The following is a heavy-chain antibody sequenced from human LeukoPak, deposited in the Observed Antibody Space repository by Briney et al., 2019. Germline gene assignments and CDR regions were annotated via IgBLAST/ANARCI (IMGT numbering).Heavy chain of an antibody. J-gene: IGHJ4*02. CDR1: GYTFTDYN. CDR3: ARPVLRLSGAFEF. V-gene: IGHV1-2*02. CDR2: ISPNTGGT. D-gene: IGHD3-16*01. Sequence: ASVWVSCKASGYTFTDYNIHWVRQAPGQGLEWMGWISPNTGGTKYAQEFQGRVTVTRDTSTSTAYMELSRLRSDDTAMYYCARPVLRLSGAFEFWGQGTPVIVSS.